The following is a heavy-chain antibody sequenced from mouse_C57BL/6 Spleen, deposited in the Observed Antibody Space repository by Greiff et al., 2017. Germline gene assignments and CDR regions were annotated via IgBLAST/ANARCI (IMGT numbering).Heavy chain of an antibody. V-gene: IGHV1-54*01. D-gene: IGHD2-4*01. CDR1: GYAFTNYL. Sequence: VQRVESGAELVRPGTSVKVSCKASGYAFTNYLIEWVKQRPGQGLEWIGVINPGSGGTNYNEKFKGKATLTADKSSSTAYMQLSSLTSEDSAVYFGGRMGDYAAWFAYWGQGTLVTVSA. CDR3: GRMGDYAAWFAY. J-gene: IGHJ3*01. CDR2: INPGSGGT.